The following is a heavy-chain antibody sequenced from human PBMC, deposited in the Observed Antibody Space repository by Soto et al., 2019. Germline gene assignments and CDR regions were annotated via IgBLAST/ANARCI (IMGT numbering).Heavy chain of an antibody. CDR3: ARGRRRGYSGYDNPYNWFDP. Sequence: KQSQTLSLTCAISGDSVSSNSAAWNWIRQSPSRGLEWLGRTYYRSKWYNDYAVSVKSRITINPDTSKNQFSLQLNSVTPEDTAVYYCARGRRRGYSGYDNPYNWFDPWGQGTLVTVSS. V-gene: IGHV6-1*01. CDR1: GDSVSSNSAA. J-gene: IGHJ5*02. CDR2: TYYRSKWYN. D-gene: IGHD5-12*01.